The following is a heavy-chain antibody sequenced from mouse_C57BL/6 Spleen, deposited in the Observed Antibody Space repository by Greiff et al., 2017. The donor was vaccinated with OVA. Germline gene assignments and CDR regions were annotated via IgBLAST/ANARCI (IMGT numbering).Heavy chain of an antibody. Sequence: EVKVVESGGGLVQPGGSLSLSCAASGFTFTDYYMSWVRQPPGKALEWLGFIRNKANGYTTEYSASVKGRFTISRDNSQSILYLQMNALRAEDSATYYCARRGYYYGSSYYFDYWGQGTTLTVSS. D-gene: IGHD1-1*01. J-gene: IGHJ2*01. CDR1: GFTFTDYY. CDR2: IRNKANGYTT. CDR3: ARRGYYYGSSYYFDY. V-gene: IGHV7-3*01.